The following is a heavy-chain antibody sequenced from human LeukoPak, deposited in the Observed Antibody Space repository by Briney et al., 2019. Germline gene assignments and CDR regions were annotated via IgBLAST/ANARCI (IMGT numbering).Heavy chain of an antibody. Sequence: ASVKVSCKASGYTFTSYYIHWVRQAPGQGPEWMGWINCNSGSINYAQKFQGRVTVTRDTSISTVYMELSSLRSDDTAVCYCVRVGYCTNGVCYSFDNWGQGTLVTVSS. J-gene: IGHJ4*02. CDR3: VRVGYCTNGVCYSFDN. CDR2: INCNSGSI. V-gene: IGHV1-2*02. CDR1: GYTFTSYY. D-gene: IGHD2-8*01.